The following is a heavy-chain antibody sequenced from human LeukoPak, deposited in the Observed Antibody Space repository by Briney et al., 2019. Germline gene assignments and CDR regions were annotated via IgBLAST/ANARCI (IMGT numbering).Heavy chain of an antibody. D-gene: IGHD3-10*01. J-gene: IGHJ4*02. CDR3: ARTLVFDY. Sequence: SETLSLTCTVSGGSISSNYWSWIRQPPGKGLEWIGYIYYSGSTNYNPSLKSRVTISVDTSKNQFSLKLSSVTAADTAVYYCARTLVFDYWGQGTLVTVSS. CDR2: IYYSGST. CDR1: GGSISSNY. V-gene: IGHV4-59*01.